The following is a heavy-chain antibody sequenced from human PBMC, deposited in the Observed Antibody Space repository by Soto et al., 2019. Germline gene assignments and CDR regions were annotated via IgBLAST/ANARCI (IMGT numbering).Heavy chain of an antibody. J-gene: IGHJ6*02. V-gene: IGHV3-23*01. D-gene: IGHD3-9*01. CDR2: ITGSGDLT. CDR3: AREERINTGYYYVTGDLCCHALGV. Sequence: GGSLRLSCAAPGSTFSSYTFHWVHQAPGKGLEWVSCITGSGDLTHYAEPLQGRFTISSDQSRNMLYLQMKALRVVYKDVYYCAREERINTGYYYVTGDLCCHALGVWGQGTTVTVSS. CDR1: GSTFSSYT.